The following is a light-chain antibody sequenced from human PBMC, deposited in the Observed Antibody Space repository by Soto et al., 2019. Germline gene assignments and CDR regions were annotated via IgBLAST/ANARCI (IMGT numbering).Light chain of an antibody. Sequence: IQMTKSPYAQSAYIGDTVTVAFRASQGISNWLAWYQQKPGKAPKLLIFHASSLESGVPSRFSGSGSGTEFTLTISSLQSDDFATYYCQQYSSYPTFGQGTKVDIK. J-gene: IGKJ1*01. CDR1: QGISNW. CDR3: QQYSSYPT. CDR2: HAS. V-gene: IGKV1-5*01.